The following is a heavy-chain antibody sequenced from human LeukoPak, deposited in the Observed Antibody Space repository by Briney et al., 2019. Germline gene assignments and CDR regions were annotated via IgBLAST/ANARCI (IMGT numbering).Heavy chain of an antibody. CDR1: GASIGSYS. J-gene: IGHJ3*02. CDR3: ARDTVGHYYDSSHAFDI. V-gene: IGHV4-59*01. D-gene: IGHD3-22*01. Sequence: LSEPLSFPGPVPGASIGSYSWSWIRQPPGKGLEWFGFIYYMGSTNYNPSLKSRLTISVGTSKNPFSLKLSSVTAADTAVYYCARDTVGHYYDSSHAFDIWGQGTMVTVSS. CDR2: IYYMGST.